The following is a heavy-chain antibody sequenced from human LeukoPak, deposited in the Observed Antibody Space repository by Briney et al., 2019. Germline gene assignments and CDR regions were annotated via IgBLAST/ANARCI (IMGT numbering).Heavy chain of an antibody. CDR1: GFTFSAYG. J-gene: IGHJ4*02. D-gene: IGHD2-21*02. CDR3: ARTGDQTFDY. CDR2: IRYDGTNK. V-gene: IGHV3-30*02. Sequence: GGSLRLSCAASGFTFSAYGMHWVRQAPGKGLEWVAFIRYDGTNKYYADSVKGRFTISRDNAKNSLYLQMNSLRAEDTAVYYCARTGDQTFDYWGQGTLVTVSS.